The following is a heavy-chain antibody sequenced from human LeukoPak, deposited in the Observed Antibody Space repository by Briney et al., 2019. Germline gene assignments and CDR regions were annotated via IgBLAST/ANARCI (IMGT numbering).Heavy chain of an antibody. V-gene: IGHV3-23*01. Sequence: GGSLRLSCAASGFTFSSYAMSWVRQAPGKGLEWVSAISGSGGSTYYADSVKGRFTISRDNSKNTLYLQMNSLRAEDTAVYYCAKDQDYYDSSGYPDAFDIWGQGTMVTVS. CDR3: AKDQDYYDSSGYPDAFDI. D-gene: IGHD3-22*01. CDR2: ISGSGGST. J-gene: IGHJ3*02. CDR1: GFTFSSYA.